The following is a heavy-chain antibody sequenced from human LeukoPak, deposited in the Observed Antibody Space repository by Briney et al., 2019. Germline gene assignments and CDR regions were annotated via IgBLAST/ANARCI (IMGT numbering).Heavy chain of an antibody. V-gene: IGHV4-59*08. CDR1: GASTNRHF. CDR3: ARGRYYFDY. Sequence: PETLSLTCIVPGASTNRHFWSSIRQPPGKGLEWVGSIYYTGSSNYNPSLESRVTISVDTSKNQFSLKLSSVTAADTAVYYCARGRYYFDYWGQGTVVTVSS. J-gene: IGHJ4*02. CDR2: IYYTGSS.